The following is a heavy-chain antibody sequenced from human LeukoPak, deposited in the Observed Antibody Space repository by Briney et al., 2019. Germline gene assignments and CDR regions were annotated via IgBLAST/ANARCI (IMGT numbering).Heavy chain of an antibody. J-gene: IGHJ2*01. D-gene: IGHD5-18*01. CDR3: AKEDTVMVSNWYFDL. Sequence: GGSLRLSCAASGFTVSTNYMTWVRQAPGKGLEWVSVIYSGGITYYADSVKGRFTISRDNSKNTLYLQMNSLRAEDTAVYYCAKEDTVMVSNWYFDLWGRGTLVTVSS. CDR2: IYSGGIT. V-gene: IGHV3-53*05. CDR1: GFTVSTNY.